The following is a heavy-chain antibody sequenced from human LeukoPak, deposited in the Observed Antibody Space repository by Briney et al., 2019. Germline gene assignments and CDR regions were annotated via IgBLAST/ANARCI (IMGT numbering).Heavy chain of an antibody. CDR3: ASRGNYYDSSGSFYAFDI. J-gene: IGHJ3*02. CDR1: GFTFSSYG. Sequence: GGTLRLSCAASGFTFSSYGMSWVRQAPGKGLEWVSAISGSGGSTYYADSVKGRFTISRDNAKNTLYLQMNSLRAEDTAVYYCASRGNYYDSSGSFYAFDIWGQGTMVTVSS. D-gene: IGHD3-22*01. CDR2: ISGSGGST. V-gene: IGHV3-23*01.